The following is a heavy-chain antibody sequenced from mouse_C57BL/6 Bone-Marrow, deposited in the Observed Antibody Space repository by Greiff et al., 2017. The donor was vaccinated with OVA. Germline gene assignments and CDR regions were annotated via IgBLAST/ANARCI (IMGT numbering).Heavy chain of an antibody. V-gene: IGHV5-6*01. Sequence: EVHLVESGGDLVKPGGSLKLSCAASGFTFSSYGMSWVRQTPDKRLEWVATISSGGSYTYYPDSVKGRFTISRDNAKNTLYLQMSSLKSEDTAMYYCARHGYDYDDGWYYFDYWGQGTTLTVSS. CDR1: GFTFSSYG. D-gene: IGHD2-4*01. CDR2: ISSGGSYT. J-gene: IGHJ2*01. CDR3: ARHGYDYDDGWYYFDY.